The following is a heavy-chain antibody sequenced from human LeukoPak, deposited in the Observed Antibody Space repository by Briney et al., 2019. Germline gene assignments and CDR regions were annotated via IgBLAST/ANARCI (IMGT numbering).Heavy chain of an antibody. V-gene: IGHV3-7*01. CDR2: IKQDGSEK. D-gene: IGHD4-17*01. Sequence: PGGSLRLSCAASGFTFSSYWMSWVRQAPGKGLEWVANIKQDGSEKYYVDSVKGRFTISRDNAKNSLYLQMNSLRAEDTAVYYCARHTVTYYYYYMDPWGKGTTVTVSS. CDR1: GFTFSSYW. CDR3: ARHTVTYYYYYMDP. J-gene: IGHJ6*03.